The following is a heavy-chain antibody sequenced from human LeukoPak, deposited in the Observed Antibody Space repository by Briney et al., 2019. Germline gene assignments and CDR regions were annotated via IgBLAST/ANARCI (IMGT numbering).Heavy chain of an antibody. J-gene: IGHJ6*03. D-gene: IGHD2-21*01. CDR1: GGSISSGSYY. CDR3: ARDGPGPFLYYYYMDV. Sequence: SETLSLTCTVSGGSISSGSYYWSWIRQPAGKGLEWIGRIYTSGSTYYNPSLKSRVTISVDTSKNQFSLKLSSVTAADTAVYYCARDGPGPFLYYYYMDVWGKGTTVTVSS. CDR2: IYTSGST. V-gene: IGHV4-61*02.